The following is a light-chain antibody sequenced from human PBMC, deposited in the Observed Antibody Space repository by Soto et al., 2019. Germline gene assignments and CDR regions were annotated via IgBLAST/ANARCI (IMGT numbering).Light chain of an antibody. CDR3: SSYADNNNYV. Sequence: QSALTQPPSASGSPGQSVTISCSGTSSDVGTYNHVSWYQQHPGKAPKLMIYEVSRRPSGVPDRFSGSKSGNTASLTVSGLQAEDEADYYCSSYADNNNYVFGTGIKLTVL. CDR2: EVS. V-gene: IGLV2-8*01. CDR1: SSDVGTYNH. J-gene: IGLJ1*01.